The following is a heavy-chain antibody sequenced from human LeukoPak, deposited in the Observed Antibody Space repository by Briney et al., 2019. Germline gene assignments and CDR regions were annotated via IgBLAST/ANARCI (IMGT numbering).Heavy chain of an antibody. CDR3: ARAVTTGTGGFDY. Sequence: PSETLSLTCTVSGGSISSYYWSWIRQPPGKGLEWIGYIYYSGSTNYNPSLKSRVTISVDTSKNQFSLKLSSVTAADTAVYYCARAVTTGTGGFDYWGQGTLVTVSS. V-gene: IGHV4-59*01. CDR1: GGSISSYY. J-gene: IGHJ4*02. D-gene: IGHD1-1*01. CDR2: IYYSGST.